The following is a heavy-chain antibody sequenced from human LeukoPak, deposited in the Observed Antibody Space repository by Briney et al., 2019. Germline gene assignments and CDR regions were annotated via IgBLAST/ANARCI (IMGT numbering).Heavy chain of an antibody. Sequence: ASVKVSCXASGYTFTGYYMHWVRQAPGQGLEWMGWINPNSGGTNYAQKFQGRVTMTRDTSISTAYMELSRLRSDDTAVYYCARDPYCSSTSCTNWFDPWGQGTLVTVSS. CDR3: ARDPYCSSTSCTNWFDP. J-gene: IGHJ5*02. V-gene: IGHV1-2*02. CDR1: GYTFTGYY. D-gene: IGHD2-2*01. CDR2: INPNSGGT.